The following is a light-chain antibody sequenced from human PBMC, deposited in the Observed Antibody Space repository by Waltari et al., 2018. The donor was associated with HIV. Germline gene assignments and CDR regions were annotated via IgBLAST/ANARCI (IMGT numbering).Light chain of an antibody. J-gene: IGLJ3*02. V-gene: IGLV1-44*01. CDR2: SNN. Sequence: QSVLTPPPSASGTPGQRVTISCSGSSSNIGRNTVNWFQQLPGTAPKLLIYSNNQRPSGVPDRLSGSKSDTSASLAISGLQSEDEADYYCAAWDDSLSAWVFGGGTKLAVL. CDR1: SSNIGRNT. CDR3: AAWDDSLSAWV.